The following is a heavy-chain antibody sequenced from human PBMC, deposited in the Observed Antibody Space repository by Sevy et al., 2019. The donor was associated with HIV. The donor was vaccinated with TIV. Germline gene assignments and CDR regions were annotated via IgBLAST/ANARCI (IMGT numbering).Heavy chain of an antibody. V-gene: IGHV4-38-2*02. CDR2: VYHSGTT. D-gene: IGHD3-10*01. Sequence: SETLSLTCTVSGYSISSDYYWGWIRQPPGKGLEWIGTVYHSGTTYYNPSLKSRVTISVDTSKNHFSLKLNSVTAADTAVYYCPRDFGVRGTTALTNCFDPWGQGTLVTVSS. CDR1: GYSISSDYY. J-gene: IGHJ5*02. CDR3: PRDFGVRGTTALTNCFDP.